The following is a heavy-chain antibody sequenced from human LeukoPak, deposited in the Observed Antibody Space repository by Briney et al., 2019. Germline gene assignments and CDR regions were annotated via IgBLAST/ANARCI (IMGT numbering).Heavy chain of an antibody. Sequence: SQTLSLTCAISGDSVSSNSAARNWIRQSPSRGLEWLGRTYYRSKWYNDYAVSVKSRITINPDTSKNQFSLQLNSVTPEDTAVYYCARDPRSIAARSTSGVIDYWGQGTLVTVSS. CDR2: TYYRSKWYN. V-gene: IGHV6-1*01. CDR3: ARDPRSIAARSTSGVIDY. D-gene: IGHD6-6*01. J-gene: IGHJ4*02. CDR1: GDSVSSNSAA.